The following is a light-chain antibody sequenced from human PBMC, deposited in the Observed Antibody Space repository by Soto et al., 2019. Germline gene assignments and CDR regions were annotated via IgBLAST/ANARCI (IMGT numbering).Light chain of an antibody. J-gene: IGLJ1*01. CDR3: ISYTSSSLYV. Sequence: SALTQPASVSGSPGQSITISCTGTSSDVGGYNYVSWYQQHPGKAPKVMIYEVSHRPSGVSNRFSGSKSGNTASLTISGLQAEDEADYYCISYTSSSLYVFGPGTRSPS. V-gene: IGLV2-14*01. CDR1: SSDVGGYNY. CDR2: EVS.